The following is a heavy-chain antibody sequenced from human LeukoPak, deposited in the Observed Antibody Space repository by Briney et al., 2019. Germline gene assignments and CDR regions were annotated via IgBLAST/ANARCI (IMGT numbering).Heavy chain of an antibody. CDR1: GYTFTSYG. D-gene: IGHD2-21*02. CDR3: ARDCGGDCYSDWFDP. CDR2: ISAYNGNT. V-gene: IGHV1-18*01. J-gene: IGHJ5*02. Sequence: ASVKVSCKASGYTFTSYGINWVRQAPGQGLEWMGWISAYNGNTNYVQKLQGRVTMTTDTSTNTAYMELRNLRSDDTAVYYCARDCGGDCYSDWFDPWGQGTLVTVSS.